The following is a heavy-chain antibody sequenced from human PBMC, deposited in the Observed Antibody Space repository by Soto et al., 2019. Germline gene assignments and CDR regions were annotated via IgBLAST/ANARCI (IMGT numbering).Heavy chain of an antibody. D-gene: IGHD4-17*01. V-gene: IGHV4-30-4*02. CDR2: IYYSGST. Sequence: SETLSLTCTVSGGSISSGDYYWNWIRQPPGKGLDWIGYIYYSGSTYYNPSLKSRVTISVDTSKNQFSLKLSSVTAADTAVYYCARESDYGGITYYFDYCGQGTLVTVSS. CDR3: ARESDYGGITYYFDY. J-gene: IGHJ4*02. CDR1: GGSISSGDYY.